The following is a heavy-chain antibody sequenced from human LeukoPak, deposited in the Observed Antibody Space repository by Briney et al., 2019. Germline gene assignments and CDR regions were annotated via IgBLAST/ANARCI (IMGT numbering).Heavy chain of an antibody. V-gene: IGHV3-15*05. CDR2: IYRDADGGTT. CDR3: TTDSYCSTTTCYASSNYYYGLDA. J-gene: IGHJ6*02. CDR1: GFTFSNAW. Sequence: GGSLRLSCAASGFTFSNAWMTWVRQAPGKGLEWVGRIYRDADGGTTDYAAPVKGRFTISRDDSKNTLYLQMNSLKTEDTSVYYCTTDSYCSTTTCYASSNYYYGLDAWGQGTSVTVSS. D-gene: IGHD2-2*01.